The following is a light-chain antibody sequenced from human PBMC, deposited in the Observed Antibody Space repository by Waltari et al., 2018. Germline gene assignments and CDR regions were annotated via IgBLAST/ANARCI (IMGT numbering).Light chain of an antibody. J-gene: IGKJ1*01. V-gene: IGKV1-39*01. CDR3: QQSFSTPGT. Sequence: IQMTQSPSSLSASVGDRVTITCRASQSISTSLNWYQQKPGKAPKLLIFAASSLHSGVPSRFSGGGSGTDFTLTITSLQPEDFATYYCQQSFSTPGTFGRGTKVEIK. CDR2: AAS. CDR1: QSISTS.